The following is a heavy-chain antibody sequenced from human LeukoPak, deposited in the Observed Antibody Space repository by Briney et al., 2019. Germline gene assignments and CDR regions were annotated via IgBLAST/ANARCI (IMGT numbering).Heavy chain of an antibody. V-gene: IGHV4-59*01. J-gene: IGHJ4*02. CDR2: IYYSGTT. CDR3: AREGRIPYYFDF. D-gene: IGHD2/OR15-2a*01. Sequence: SETLSLTCTVSGDSLSGYYWSWIRQPPGKGPEWIGNIYYSGTTNYNPSLKSRVTISVDTSKNQFSLKLTSVTAADTAVYYCAREGRIPYYFDFWGQGTLVTVSS. CDR1: GDSLSGYY.